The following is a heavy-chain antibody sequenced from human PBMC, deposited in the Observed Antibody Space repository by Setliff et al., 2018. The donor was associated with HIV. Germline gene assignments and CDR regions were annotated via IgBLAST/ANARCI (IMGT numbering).Heavy chain of an antibody. J-gene: IGHJ3*02. CDR2: IRSKAYGGTK. CDR3: ARDTGWKIDI. Sequence: GGSLRLSCTASGFTFANYVMNWFRQAPGKGLEWVGVIRSKAYGGTKEYAVSVKGRFTISRDDSKSSLYLQMNSLRAEDTAVYYCARDTGWKIDIWGQGTMVTVSS. CDR1: GFTFANYV. D-gene: IGHD1-1*01. V-gene: IGHV3-49*03.